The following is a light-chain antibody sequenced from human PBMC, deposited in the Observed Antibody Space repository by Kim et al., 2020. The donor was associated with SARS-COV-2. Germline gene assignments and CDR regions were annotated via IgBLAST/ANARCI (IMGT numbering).Light chain of an antibody. J-gene: IGKJ4*01. CDR2: DAS. CDR1: QSVSSS. CDR3: QQRSNWPPLT. V-gene: IGKV3-11*01. Sequence: SPGETATPSGRARQSVSSSLAWYQQKPGQAPRLLIYDASNRATGIPARFSGSGSGTDFTLTISSLEPEDFAVYYCQQRSNWPPLTFGGGTKVDIK.